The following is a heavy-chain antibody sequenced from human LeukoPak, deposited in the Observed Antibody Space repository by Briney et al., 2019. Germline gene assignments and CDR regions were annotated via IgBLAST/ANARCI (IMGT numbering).Heavy chain of an antibody. Sequence: GGSLRLSCAASGFTFSSYAMSWVRQSPGKGLEWVSVISGSGGNTYYADSVKGRFTISRDNSKNTLYLQMSTLRAEDMAVYYCAQASAAGFDSWGQGTLVTVSS. V-gene: IGHV3-23*01. J-gene: IGHJ4*02. CDR3: AQASAAGFDS. CDR2: ISGSGGNT. D-gene: IGHD6-13*01. CDR1: GFTFSSYA.